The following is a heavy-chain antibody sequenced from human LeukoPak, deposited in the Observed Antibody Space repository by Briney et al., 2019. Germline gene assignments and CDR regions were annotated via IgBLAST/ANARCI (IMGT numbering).Heavy chain of an antibody. CDR3: AKDNTVDDYVWGSYRIDPSPFDY. CDR2: ISGSGGST. CDR1: GFTFSSYA. Sequence: GGSLRLSCAASGFTFSSYAMSWVRQAPGKGLEWVSAISGSGGSTYYADSVKGRFTISRDNSKNTLYLQMNSLRAEDTAVYYCAKDNTVDDYVWGSYRIDPSPFDYWGQGTLVTVSS. J-gene: IGHJ4*02. D-gene: IGHD3-16*02. V-gene: IGHV3-23*01.